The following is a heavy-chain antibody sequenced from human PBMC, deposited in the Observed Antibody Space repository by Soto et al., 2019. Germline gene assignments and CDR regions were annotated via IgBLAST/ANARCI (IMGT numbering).Heavy chain of an antibody. CDR1: GFTFSSYA. CDR2: ISYDGSNK. Sequence: GWSLRLSCAASGFTFSSYAMHWVRQAPGKGLEWVAVISYDGSNKYYADSVKGRFTISRDNSKNTLYLQMNSLRAEDTAVYYCAGHSGWSNWGQGTLVTGSS. V-gene: IGHV3-30-3*01. J-gene: IGHJ4*02. CDR3: AGHSGWSN. D-gene: IGHD6-19*01.